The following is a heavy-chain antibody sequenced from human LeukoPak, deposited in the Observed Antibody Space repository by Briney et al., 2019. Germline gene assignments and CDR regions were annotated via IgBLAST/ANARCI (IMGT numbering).Heavy chain of an antibody. D-gene: IGHD6-6*01. CDR2: INPNSGGT. J-gene: IGHJ4*02. CDR1: GYTFTGYY. V-gene: IGHV1-2*06. CDR3: ARFVSSSSSDGY. Sequence: ASVKVSCKASGYTFTGYYMHWVRQAPGQGLEWMGRINPNSGGTNYAQKFQGRVTMTRDTSISTAYMELSRLRSDDTAVYCCARFVSSSSSDGYWGQGTLVTVSS.